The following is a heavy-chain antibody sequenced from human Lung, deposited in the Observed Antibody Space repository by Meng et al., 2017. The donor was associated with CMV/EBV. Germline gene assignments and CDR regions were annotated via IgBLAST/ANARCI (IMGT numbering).Heavy chain of an antibody. D-gene: IGHD6-13*01. CDR1: GFTFSAYA. CDR3: TRSWDGMDV. J-gene: IGHJ6*02. Sequence: GGSLRLSCAASGFTFSAYAMNWVRQAPGKGLEWVTSISTTSTYIYYADSVKGRFTIARDNVQNSVYLQTDSLSAEDTGVYYCTRSWDGMDVWGQGTPVTVSS. V-gene: IGHV3-21*01. CDR2: ISTTSTYI.